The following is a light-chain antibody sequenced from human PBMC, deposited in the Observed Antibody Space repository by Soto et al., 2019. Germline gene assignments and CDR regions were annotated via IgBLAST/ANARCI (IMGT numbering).Light chain of an antibody. Sequence: VLTQAPSASGSPGQSVSISCTGTSSDVGGYNYVSWYQQHPGKAPKLMIYEVSKRPSGVPDRFSGSKSGNTASLTVSGLQAEDEADYYCSSYAGSNNFGVFGTGTRSPS. V-gene: IGLV2-8*01. CDR1: SSDVGGYNY. CDR2: EVS. J-gene: IGLJ1*01. CDR3: SSYAGSNNFGV.